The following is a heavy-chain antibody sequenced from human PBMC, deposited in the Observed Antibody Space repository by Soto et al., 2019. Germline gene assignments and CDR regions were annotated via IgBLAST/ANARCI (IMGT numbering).Heavy chain of an antibody. Sequence: GESRTIHCTASVYNFATDWMGWVRQMRGTGLECMGIIYPSDSDTRYSPSFQGQVTIPADKSISTAYLQWSSLKASDTAMYYCARYWHSYSLNYYRGMDVWGQGTTVTVSS. D-gene: IGHD5-18*01. CDR3: ARYWHSYSLNYYRGMDV. CDR1: VYNFATDW. CDR2: IYPSDSDT. V-gene: IGHV5-51*01. J-gene: IGHJ6*02.